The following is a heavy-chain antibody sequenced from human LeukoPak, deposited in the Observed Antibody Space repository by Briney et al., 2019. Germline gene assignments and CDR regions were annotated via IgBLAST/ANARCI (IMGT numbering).Heavy chain of an antibody. D-gene: IGHD3-22*01. J-gene: IGHJ1*01. CDR1: GFTFSSYA. Sequence: GGSLRLSCAASGFTFSSYAMSWVRQAPGKGLEWVSAISGSGGSTYYADSVKGRFTISRDNSKNTLYLQVNSLRAEDTAVYYCAILSYDSSGLKYFQHWGQGTLVTVSS. V-gene: IGHV3-23*01. CDR3: AILSYDSSGLKYFQH. CDR2: ISGSGGST.